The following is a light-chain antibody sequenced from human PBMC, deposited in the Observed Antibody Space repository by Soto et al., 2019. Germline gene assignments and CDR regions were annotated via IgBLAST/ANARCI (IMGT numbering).Light chain of an antibody. J-gene: IGKJ1*01. CDR3: MQSIELPRT. CDR1: QSLPHGDRTTC. V-gene: IGKV2D-29*02. CDR2: QVS. Sequence: DIVMTQSPLSLCVTPGQAGSISCKYSQSLPHGDRTTCLYWYVERPGQSTALLISQVSTLFSGVPERFSGSGSGTDFILKISRVEAEDVGVYYCMQSIELPRTFGQGTKVEIK.